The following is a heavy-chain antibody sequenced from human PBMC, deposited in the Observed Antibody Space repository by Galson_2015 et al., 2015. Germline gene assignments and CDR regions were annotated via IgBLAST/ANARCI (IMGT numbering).Heavy chain of an antibody. D-gene: IGHD2-2*01. CDR3: AGGEGIVVVPAAMGYYYYYGMDV. V-gene: IGHV1-69*13. Sequence: SVKVSCKASGGTFSSYAISWVRQAPGQGLEWMGGIIPIFGTANYAQKFQSRVTITADESTSTAYMELSSLRSEDTAVYYCAGGEGIVVVPAAMGYYYYYGMDVWGQGTTVTVSS. J-gene: IGHJ6*02. CDR1: GGTFSSYA. CDR2: IIPIFGTA.